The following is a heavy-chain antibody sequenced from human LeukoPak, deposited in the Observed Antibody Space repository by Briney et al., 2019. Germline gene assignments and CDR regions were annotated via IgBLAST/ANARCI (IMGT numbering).Heavy chain of an antibody. D-gene: IGHD6-13*01. V-gene: IGHV1-24*01. CDR3: ATDTETAGTPYYYYYGMDV. CDR1: GYTLTELS. J-gene: IGHJ6*02. CDR2: FDPEDGET. Sequence: ASVKVSCKVSGYTLTELSMHWVRQAPGKGLEWMGGFDPEDGETIYAQKFQGRVTMTEDTSTDTAYMELSSLRSEDTAVYYCATDTETAGTPYYYYYGMDVWGQGTTVTVSS.